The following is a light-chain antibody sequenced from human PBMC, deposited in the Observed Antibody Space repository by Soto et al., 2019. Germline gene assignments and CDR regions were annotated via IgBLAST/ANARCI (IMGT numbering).Light chain of an antibody. J-gene: IGKJ1*01. CDR3: QKYNNWPWT. V-gene: IGKV3D-15*01. CDR2: GAS. CDR1: QSVSRN. Sequence: EIVMTQSPATLSVSPGERATLSCRASQSVSRNYLAWYQQKPGQAPRILIYGASSRATGIPERFSGSGSGTELTLTISRLQSEDFAVYYCQKYNNWPWTFGQGTKVDIK.